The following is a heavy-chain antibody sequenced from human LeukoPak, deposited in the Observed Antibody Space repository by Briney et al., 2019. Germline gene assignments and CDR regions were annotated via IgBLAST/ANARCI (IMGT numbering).Heavy chain of an antibody. CDR2: LVPIFTTP. Sequence: EASVKVSCKASGGSFSSYAISWVRLAPGHGLEWMGGLVPIFTTPNYAQKFQDRVTITADESTSTAYMELSSLRSEDTAVYYCARTYCSGGNCYYDYWRQGTLVTVSS. CDR3: ARTYCSGGNCYYDY. V-gene: IGHV1-69*13. J-gene: IGHJ4*02. CDR1: GGSFSSYA. D-gene: IGHD2-15*01.